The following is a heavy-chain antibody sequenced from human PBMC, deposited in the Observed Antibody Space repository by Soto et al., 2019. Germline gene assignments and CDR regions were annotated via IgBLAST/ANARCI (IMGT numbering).Heavy chain of an antibody. J-gene: IGHJ4*02. CDR1: GFTFSSYA. D-gene: IGHD1-1*01. CDR3: ASNVQLERQYYFDY. V-gene: IGHV3-23*01. CDR2: ISGSGGST. Sequence: GGSLRLSCAASGFTFSSYAMSWVRQAPGKGLEWVSAISGSGGSTYYADSVKGRFTISRDNSKNTLYLQMNSLRAEDTAVYYCASNVQLERQYYFDYWGQGTLVTVSS.